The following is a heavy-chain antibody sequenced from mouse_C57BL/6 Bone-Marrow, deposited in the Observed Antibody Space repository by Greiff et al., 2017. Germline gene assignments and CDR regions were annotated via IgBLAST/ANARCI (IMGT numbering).Heavy chain of an antibody. CDR2: INPSNGGT. J-gene: IGHJ3*01. V-gene: IGHV1-53*01. D-gene: IGHD2-2*01. CDR3: SAGLLWLRRGFAY. CDR1: GYTFTSYW. Sequence: VQLQQPGTELVKPGASVKLSCKASGYTFTSYWMHWVKQRPGQGLEWIGNINPSNGGTNYNEKFQSKATLTVDKSSSTAYLQLSSLTSEDSAVYYCSAGLLWLRRGFAYWGQGTLVTVSA.